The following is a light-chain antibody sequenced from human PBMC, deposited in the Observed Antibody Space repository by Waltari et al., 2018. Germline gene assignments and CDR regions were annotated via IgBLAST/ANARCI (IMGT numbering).Light chain of an antibody. CDR3: QQYDSYPL. CDR1: QPITTW. CDR2: DAS. Sequence: DIQMTQSPSTLSASVGDRVTITCRASQPITTWVAWYQQKPGQAPHLLIYDASRLEFGVPTGFGGSGSGTEFTLTISSLRPDDFATYYCQQYDSYPLFGQGTKLEIK. J-gene: IGKJ2*01. V-gene: IGKV1-5*01.